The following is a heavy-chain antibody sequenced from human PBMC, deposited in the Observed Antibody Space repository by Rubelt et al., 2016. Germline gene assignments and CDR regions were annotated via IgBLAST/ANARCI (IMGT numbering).Heavy chain of an antibody. Sequence: QLQLQESGPGLVKASETLSLTCTVSGGSISINNYYWGWIRQPPGKGLEWIADINHSGSTSYNPSLKSRVTITLDKSKNQFSLKLRSVTAADTAVYYCARGRVPATSPFDSWGQGILVTVSS. CDR1: GGSISINNYY. CDR3: ARGRVPATSPFDS. J-gene: IGHJ4*02. D-gene: IGHD2-2*01. CDR2: INHSGST. V-gene: IGHV4-39*07.